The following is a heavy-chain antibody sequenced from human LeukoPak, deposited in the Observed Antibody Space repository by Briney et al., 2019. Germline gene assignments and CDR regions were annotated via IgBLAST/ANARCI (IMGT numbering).Heavy chain of an antibody. CDR1: GFTFSSYS. CDR3: ASLTDSSGWYGSRYYFDY. Sequence: PGGSLRLSCAASGFTFSSYSMNWVRQAPGKGLEWVSYISSSSSTIYYADSVKGRFTISRDNAKNSLYLQVNSLRAEDTAVYYCASLTDSSGWYGSRYYFDYWGQGTLVTVPS. J-gene: IGHJ4*02. V-gene: IGHV3-48*01. CDR2: ISSSSSTI. D-gene: IGHD6-19*01.